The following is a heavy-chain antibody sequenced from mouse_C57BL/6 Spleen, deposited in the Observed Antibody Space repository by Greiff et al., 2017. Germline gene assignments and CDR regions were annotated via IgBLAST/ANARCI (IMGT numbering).Heavy chain of an antibody. J-gene: IGHJ2*01. CDR2: IYPGGGYT. CDR1: GYTFTNYW. D-gene: IGHD2-3*01. Sequence: VQRVESGAELVRPGTSVKMSCKASGYTFTNYWVGWAKQRPGHGLEWIGDIYPGGGYTNYNEKFKGKATLTADKSSSTAYMQFSSLTSEDSAIYYCARSDGYSLDYWGQGTTLTVSS. V-gene: IGHV1-63*01. CDR3: ARSDGYSLDY.